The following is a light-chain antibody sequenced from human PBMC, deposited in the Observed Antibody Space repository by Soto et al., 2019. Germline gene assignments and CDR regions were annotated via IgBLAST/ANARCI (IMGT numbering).Light chain of an antibody. V-gene: IGKV1-5*03. CDR1: QTINTW. J-gene: IGKJ3*01. Sequence: DIQMTQSPSTLSASVGDRVTITCRASQTINTWLAWYQQKPGKAPKLLIYRASNLVSGVPSRFSGSGSGTEFTLTISSLQPDDFSIYYCQQYETYSGTFGPGIKVD. CDR2: RAS. CDR3: QQYETYSGT.